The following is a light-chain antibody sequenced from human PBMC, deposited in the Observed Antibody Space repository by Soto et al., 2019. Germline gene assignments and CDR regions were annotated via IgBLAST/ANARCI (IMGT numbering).Light chain of an antibody. CDR2: DAS. V-gene: IGKV3-11*01. CDR1: QSVSSY. Sequence: EIVLTQSPATLSLSPGERATLSCRASQSVSSYLAWYQQKPGQAPRLLIYDASNRATGIPARFSGSGSGTDFTLTISSLEPEGFAVYYCQQRSNFGGGTKVEIK. J-gene: IGKJ4*01. CDR3: QQRSN.